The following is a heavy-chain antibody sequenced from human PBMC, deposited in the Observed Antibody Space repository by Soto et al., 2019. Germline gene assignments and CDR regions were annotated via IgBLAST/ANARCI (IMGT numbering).Heavy chain of an antibody. CDR3: PTNKKRGFFYNCGMEV. CDR2: INHSGDT. V-gene: IGHV4-34*01. CDR1: GESLRSYY. D-gene: IGHD1-1*01. Sequence: QVQLQQWGAGLLRPSETLSLTCAVSGESLRSYYWTWIRQSLGRGLEWTGEINHSGDTSLHPSLKSRVSTTVDASKKQFFQQLASRTAAETAVYYCPTNKKRGFFYNCGMEVWGQGSTVTVSS. J-gene: IGHJ6*02.